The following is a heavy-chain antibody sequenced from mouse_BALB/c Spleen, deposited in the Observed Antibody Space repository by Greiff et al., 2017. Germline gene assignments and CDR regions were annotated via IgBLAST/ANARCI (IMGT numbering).Heavy chain of an antibody. CDR3: TRGAYYYGSSSLPSYFDY. Sequence: QVQLQQSGAELMKPGASVKISCKATGYTFSSYWIEWVKQRPGHGLEWIGEILPGSGSTNYNEKFKGKATFTADTSSNTAYMQISSLTSEDSAVYYCTRGAYYYGSSSLPSYFDYWGQGTTLTVSS. V-gene: IGHV1-9*01. D-gene: IGHD1-1*01. CDR2: ILPGSGST. J-gene: IGHJ2*01. CDR1: GYTFSSYW.